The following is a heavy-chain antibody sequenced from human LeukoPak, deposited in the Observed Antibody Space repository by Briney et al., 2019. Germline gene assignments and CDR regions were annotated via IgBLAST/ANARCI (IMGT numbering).Heavy chain of an antibody. Sequence: ASGKVSCKASGYTFTSYGISWVRQAPGQGLEWMGWISAYNGNTNYAQKLQGRVTMTTDTSTSTAYMELRSLRSDDTAVYYCARVPYCGGDCYYGVTLDYWGQGTLVTVSS. J-gene: IGHJ4*02. CDR3: ARVPYCGGDCYYGVTLDY. CDR1: GYTFTSYG. D-gene: IGHD2-21*02. CDR2: ISAYNGNT. V-gene: IGHV1-18*01.